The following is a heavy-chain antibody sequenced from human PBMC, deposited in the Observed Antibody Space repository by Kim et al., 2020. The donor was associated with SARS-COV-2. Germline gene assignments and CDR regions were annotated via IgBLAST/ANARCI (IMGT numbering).Heavy chain of an antibody. D-gene: IGHD6-13*01. CDR2: IRSKAYGGTT. CDR3: TRKAAADGTLVDAFDI. Sequence: GGSLRLSCTASGFTFGDYAMSWFRQAPGKGLEWVGFIRSKAYGGTTEYAASVKGRFTIARDDSKSIAYLQMNSLKTEDTAVYYCTRKAAADGTLVDAFDIWGQGTMVPVSS. CDR1: GFTFGDYA. J-gene: IGHJ3*02. V-gene: IGHV3-49*03.